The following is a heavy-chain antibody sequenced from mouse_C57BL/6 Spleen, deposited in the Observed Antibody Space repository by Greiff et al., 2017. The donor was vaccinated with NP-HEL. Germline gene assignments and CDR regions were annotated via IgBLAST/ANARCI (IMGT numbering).Heavy chain of an antibody. V-gene: IGHV8-8*01. CDR2: IWWDDDK. D-gene: IGHD1-1*01. J-gene: IGHJ1*03. CDR3: ARINAITTGVATGYFDV. Sequence: QVQLKESGPGILQPSQTLSLTCSFSGFSLSTFGMGVGWIRQPSGKGLEWLAHIWWDDDKYYNPALKSRLTISKDTSKNQVFLKLADVDTADTATYYCARINAITTGVATGYFDVWGTGTTVTVSS. CDR1: GFSLSTFGMG.